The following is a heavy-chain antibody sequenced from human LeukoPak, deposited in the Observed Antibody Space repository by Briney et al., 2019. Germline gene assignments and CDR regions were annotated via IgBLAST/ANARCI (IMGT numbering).Heavy chain of an antibody. CDR2: IYSGGST. V-gene: IGHV3-53*01. CDR3: AQREAFTSS. J-gene: IGHJ1*01. CDR1: GFTVSSNY. Sequence: GGSLRLSCAASGFTVSSNYMSWVRQAPGKGLEWVSIIYSGGSTYYADSVKGRFIISRDNAKNSLYLQLNSLRAEDTAVYYCAQREAFTSSWGQGTLVAVSS. D-gene: IGHD3-3*01.